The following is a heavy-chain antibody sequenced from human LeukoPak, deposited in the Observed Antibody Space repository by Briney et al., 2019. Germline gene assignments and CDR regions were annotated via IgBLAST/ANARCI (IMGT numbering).Heavy chain of an antibody. V-gene: IGHV3-30-3*01. J-gene: IGHJ4*02. D-gene: IGHD5-12*01. CDR3: AKGGVATIYNY. CDR2: MSYDGSNK. CDR1: GFTFSSYA. Sequence: GRSLRLSCAASGFTFSSYAMHWVRQAPGKGLEWVAVMSYDGSNKYNADSVKGRFTISRDNSKNTLYLQMNSLRAEDTAVYYCAKGGVATIYNYWGQGTLVTVSS.